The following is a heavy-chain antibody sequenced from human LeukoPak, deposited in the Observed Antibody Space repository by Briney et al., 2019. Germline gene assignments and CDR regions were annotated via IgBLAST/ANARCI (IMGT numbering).Heavy chain of an antibody. V-gene: IGHV1-24*01. Sequence: ASVKVSCTVSGYTLTELSMHWVRQAPGKGLEWMGGFDPEDGETIYAQKFQGRVTMTEDTSTDAAYMELSSLRSEDTAVYYCATGVNSGSSTSRHAGAFDIWGQGTMVTVSS. CDR1: GYTLTELS. D-gene: IGHD1-26*01. CDR2: FDPEDGET. J-gene: IGHJ3*02. CDR3: ATGVNSGSSTSRHAGAFDI.